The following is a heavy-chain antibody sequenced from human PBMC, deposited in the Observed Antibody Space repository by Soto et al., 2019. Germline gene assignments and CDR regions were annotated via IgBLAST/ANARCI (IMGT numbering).Heavy chain of an antibody. CDR2: IYHSGST. CDR1: GGYISSSNW. J-gene: IGHJ3*02. D-gene: IGHD3-22*01. Sequence: SETLSLTCAVSGGYISSSNWWSWVRQPPGKGLEWIGEIYHSGSTNYNPSLKSRVTISVDKSKNQFSLKLSSVTAADTAVYYCASVVVKGVAFDIWGQGTMVTVSS. V-gene: IGHV4-4*02. CDR3: ASVVVKGVAFDI.